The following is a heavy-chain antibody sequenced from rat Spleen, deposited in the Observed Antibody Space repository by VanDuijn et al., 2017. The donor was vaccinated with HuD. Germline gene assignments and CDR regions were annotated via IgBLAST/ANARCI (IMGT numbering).Heavy chain of an antibody. CDR3: ARHRLLHLDY. Sequence: EVQLVETGGGLVQPGRSLKLSCAASGFTFSNYDMAWVRQAPTRGLEWVASIGPGGVTTFDRDSVKGRFTISRDNAKSTLYLQMDSLRSEDTATYYCARHRLLHLDYWGQGVMVTVSS. V-gene: IGHV5-25*01. CDR2: IGPGGVTT. J-gene: IGHJ2*01. D-gene: IGHD1-1*01. CDR1: GFTFSNYD.